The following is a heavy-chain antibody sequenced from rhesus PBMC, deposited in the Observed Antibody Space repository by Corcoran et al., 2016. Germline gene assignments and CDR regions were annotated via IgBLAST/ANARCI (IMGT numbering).Heavy chain of an antibody. CDR1: GGSISSSNW. D-gene: IGHD3-16*01. J-gene: IGHJ4*01. CDR3: ARGSYYSGSSDY. V-gene: IGHV4-65*01. Sequence: QVQLQESGPGLVKPSETLSLTCAVSGGSISSSNWWSWIRQPPGKGLEWIGYISGSSGITYSNPSLKSRVTLSTDTSKNQFSLKLSSVTAADTAVYYCARGSYYSGSSDYWGQGVLVTVSS. CDR2: ISGSSGIT.